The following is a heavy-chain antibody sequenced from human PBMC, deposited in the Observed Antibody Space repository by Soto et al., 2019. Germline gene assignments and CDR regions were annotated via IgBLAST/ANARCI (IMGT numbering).Heavy chain of an antibody. CDR1: GFTLSSYA. J-gene: IGHJ6*02. D-gene: IGHD3-9*01. CDR3: TRKTPPTGMEV. Sequence: EVQLVESGGGLVQPGGSLRLSCAASGFTLSSYAIHWVRQATGEGLAWVSGIGSGGDTHYADSVKGRFIISREDGKNSLYLQMNNLRVGDTAVYYCTRKTPPTGMEVWAQGATVTVSS. CDR2: IGSGGDT. V-gene: IGHV3-13*01.